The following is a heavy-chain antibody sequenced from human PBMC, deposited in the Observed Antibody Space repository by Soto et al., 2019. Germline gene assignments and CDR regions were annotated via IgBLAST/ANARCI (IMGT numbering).Heavy chain of an antibody. CDR3: AADGGVIVRGIGAFDI. J-gene: IGHJ3*02. Sequence: QVQLVQSGAEVKKPGSSVKVSCKASGGTFSSYAISWVRQAPGQGLEWMGGIIPIFGTANYAQKFQGRVTITADESTSTAYMELSSLRSEETAVDYCAADGGVIVRGIGAFDIWGQGTMVTVSS. CDR2: IIPIFGTA. V-gene: IGHV1-69*01. D-gene: IGHD3-16*02. CDR1: GGTFSSYA.